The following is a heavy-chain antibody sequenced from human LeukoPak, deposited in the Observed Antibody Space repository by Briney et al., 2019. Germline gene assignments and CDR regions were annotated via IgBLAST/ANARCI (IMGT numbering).Heavy chain of an antibody. CDR3: AREKITVRGVIAD. J-gene: IGHJ4*02. V-gene: IGHV4-34*01. CDR1: GGSFSGYY. D-gene: IGHD3-10*01. CDR2: INHSGST. Sequence: SETLSLTCAVYGGSFSGYYWSCIRQPPGKGLEWIGEINHSGSTNYSPSLKSRVTISVDTSKNQFSLKLSSVTAADTAVYYCAREKITVRGVIADWGQGTLVTVSS.